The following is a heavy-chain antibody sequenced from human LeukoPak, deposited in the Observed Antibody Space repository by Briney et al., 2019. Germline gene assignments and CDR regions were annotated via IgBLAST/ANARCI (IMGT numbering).Heavy chain of an antibody. CDR3: ASSSGWYGGGFDAFDI. Sequence: ASVTVSCRSSGYTFTSCGISGVRRARGQGRVWVGCITAYNGNTNYAQKLQGRVTMTTDTSTSTAYMELRSLRSDDTAVYYCASSSGWYGGGFDAFDIWGQGTMVTVSS. D-gene: IGHD6-19*01. CDR1: GYTFTSCG. CDR2: ITAYNGNT. V-gene: IGHV1-18*01. J-gene: IGHJ3*02.